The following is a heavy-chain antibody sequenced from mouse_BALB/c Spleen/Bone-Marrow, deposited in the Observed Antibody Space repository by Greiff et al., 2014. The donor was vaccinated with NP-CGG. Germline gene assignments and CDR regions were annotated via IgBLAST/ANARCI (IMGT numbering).Heavy chain of an antibody. D-gene: IGHD1-1*01. J-gene: IGHJ4*01. CDR1: GFTFSSFG. V-gene: IGHV5-17*02. Sequence: EVKLEESGGGLVQPGGSRKLSCAASGFTFSSFGIHWVAYISSNSSTIYYADTVKGRFTISRDNPKNTLFLQMTSLRSEDTAMYYCARSNYVGYYAMDYWGQGTSVTVSS. CDR3: ARSNYVGYYAMDY. CDR2: ISSNSSTI.